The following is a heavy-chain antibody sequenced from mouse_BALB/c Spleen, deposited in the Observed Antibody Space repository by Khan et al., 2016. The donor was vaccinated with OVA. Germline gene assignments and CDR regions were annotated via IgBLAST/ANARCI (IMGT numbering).Heavy chain of an antibody. J-gene: IGHJ1*01. V-gene: IGHV14-1*02. Sequence: VQLQQSGAELVRPGALVKLSCKASGFNIKDYYMYWVKQRPEQGLEWIGWIDPENGNTIYDPKFQGKASITADTSSNTAYLQLSSLTSEDTAVYYGARGDGSKDWYFDVWGAGTTVTVSS. CDR3: ARGDGSKDWYFDV. CDR1: GFNIKDYY. D-gene: IGHD1-1*01. CDR2: IDPENGNT.